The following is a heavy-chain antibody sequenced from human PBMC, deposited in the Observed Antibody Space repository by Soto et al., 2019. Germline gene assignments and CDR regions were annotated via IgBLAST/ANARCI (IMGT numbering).Heavy chain of an antibody. D-gene: IGHD6-6*01. Sequence: EALVKVSCKASGYTFTGYYMHWVRQAPGQGLEWMGWINPNSGGTNYAQKFQGWVTMTRDTSISTAYMELSRLRSDDTAVYYCARGLPPPAARDGMDVWGQGTTVTVSS. V-gene: IGHV1-2*04. CDR2: INPNSGGT. CDR3: ARGLPPPAARDGMDV. J-gene: IGHJ6*02. CDR1: GYTFTGYY.